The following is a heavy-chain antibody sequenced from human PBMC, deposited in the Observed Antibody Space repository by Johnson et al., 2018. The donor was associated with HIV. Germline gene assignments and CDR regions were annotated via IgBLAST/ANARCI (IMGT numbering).Heavy chain of an antibody. J-gene: IGHJ3*02. CDR3: ASGWGIAASDAFDI. Sequence: QEKLVESGGGVVQPGRSLRLSCAASGFTFSDYYMSWIRQAPGKGLEWVSYISSSGSTIYYADSVKGRFTISRDNAKNSLYLQMNILTAEDTAVYYCASGWGIAASDAFDIWGQGTMVIVSS. D-gene: IGHD6-13*01. CDR1: GFTFSDYY. CDR2: ISSSGSTI. V-gene: IGHV3-11*04.